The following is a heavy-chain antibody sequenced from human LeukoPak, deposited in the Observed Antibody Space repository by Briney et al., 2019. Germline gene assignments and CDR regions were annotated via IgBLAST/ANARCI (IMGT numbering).Heavy chain of an antibody. CDR2: IYTSGST. D-gene: IGHD3-16*02. Sequence: PSETLSLTCTVSGGSISSYFWSWIRQPAGKGLEWIGRIYTSGSTKYNPSLKSRVTMSVDTSKNQFSLKLSSVTAADTAVYYCARLITFGGVIVRRGWYFDLWGRGTLVTVSS. J-gene: IGHJ2*01. CDR3: ARLITFGGVIVRRGWYFDL. CDR1: GGSISSYF. V-gene: IGHV4-4*07.